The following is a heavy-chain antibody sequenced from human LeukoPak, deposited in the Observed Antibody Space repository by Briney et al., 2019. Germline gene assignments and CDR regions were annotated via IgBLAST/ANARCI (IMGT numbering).Heavy chain of an antibody. CDR1: GYTFTSYH. Sequence: EASVKVSCKASGYTFTSYHINWVRQATGQGLEWMGWMNSNTGDTGYAQKFQGRVTMTRNTSISTAYMELSSLRSEDTAVYYCVYSYGSFYYFDYWGQGTLVTVSS. CDR2: MNSNTGDT. V-gene: IGHV1-8*01. CDR3: VYSYGSFYYFDY. J-gene: IGHJ4*02. D-gene: IGHD5-18*01.